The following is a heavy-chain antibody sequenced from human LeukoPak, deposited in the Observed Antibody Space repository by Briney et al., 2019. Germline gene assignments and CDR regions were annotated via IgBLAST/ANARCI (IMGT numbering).Heavy chain of an antibody. Sequence: ASVNLSCKSSGYTFTSYYMHWVRHSPGQGLEWRGIINTSVGSTSYAQKFQGRVTMTRDTSTSTVYMELSSLRSEDTAVYYCARHFPSSKQGDYWGQGTLVTVSS. D-gene: IGHD2/OR15-2a*01. J-gene: IGHJ4*02. CDR1: GYTFTSYY. CDR2: INTSVGST. CDR3: ARHFPSSKQGDY. V-gene: IGHV1-46*01.